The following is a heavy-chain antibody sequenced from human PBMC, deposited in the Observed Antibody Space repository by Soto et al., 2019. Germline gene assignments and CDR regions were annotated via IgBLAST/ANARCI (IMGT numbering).Heavy chain of an antibody. D-gene: IGHD3-10*01. CDR1: GYTVTSYA. J-gene: IGHJ4*02. V-gene: IGHV1-3*01. CDR3: ARDLAFGLSDY. Sequence: QVQLVQSGAEVKKPGASVKVSCKASGYTVTSYAMHWVRQAPGQRLGWMGWINAGNGNTKYSQKFQGRVTITRDTSASTGYMELSSLRSEDTAVYYCARDLAFGLSDYWGQGTLVTVSS. CDR2: INAGNGNT.